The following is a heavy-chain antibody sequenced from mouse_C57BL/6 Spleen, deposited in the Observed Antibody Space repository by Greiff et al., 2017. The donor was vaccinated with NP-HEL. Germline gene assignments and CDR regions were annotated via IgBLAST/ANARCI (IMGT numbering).Heavy chain of an antibody. CDR3: ARPITTVVEGYAMDY. V-gene: IGHV1-54*01. J-gene: IGHJ4*01. D-gene: IGHD1-1*01. CDR2: INPGSGGT. CDR1: GYAFTNYL. Sequence: QVQLQQSGAELVRPGTSVKVSCKASGYAFTNYLIEWVKQRPGQGLEWIGVINPGSGGTNYNEKFKGKATLTADKSSSTAYMQLSSLTSEDSAVYFCARPITTVVEGYAMDYWGQGTSVTVSS.